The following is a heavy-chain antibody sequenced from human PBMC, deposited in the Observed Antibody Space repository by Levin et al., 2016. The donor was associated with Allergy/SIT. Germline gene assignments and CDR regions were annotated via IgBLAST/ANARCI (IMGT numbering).Heavy chain of an antibody. CDR1: GGSFSGYY. CDR2: INHSGST. V-gene: IGHV4-34*01. J-gene: IGHJ6*02. CDR3: ARAYYDYVWGSYRYEYYYGMDV. D-gene: IGHD3-16*02. Sequence: SETLSLTCAVYGGSFSGYYWSWIRQPPGKGLEWIGEINHSGSTNYNPSLKSRVTISVDTSKNQFSLKLSSVTAADTAVYYCARAYYDYVWGSYRYEYYYGMDVWGQGTTVTVSS.